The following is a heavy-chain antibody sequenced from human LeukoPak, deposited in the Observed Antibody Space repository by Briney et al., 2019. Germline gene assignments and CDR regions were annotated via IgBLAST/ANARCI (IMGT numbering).Heavy chain of an antibody. CDR3: ARDSGSYDAFDI. D-gene: IGHD1-26*01. CDR1: GGSISSGGYS. CDR2: IYHSGST. V-gene: IGHV4-30-2*01. Sequence: PSETLSLTCAVSGGSISSGGYSWSWIRQPPGKGLEWIGYIYHSGSTYYNPSLKSRVTISVDRSKNQFSLKLSSVTAADTAVYYCARDSGSYDAFDIWGQGTMVTVSS. J-gene: IGHJ3*02.